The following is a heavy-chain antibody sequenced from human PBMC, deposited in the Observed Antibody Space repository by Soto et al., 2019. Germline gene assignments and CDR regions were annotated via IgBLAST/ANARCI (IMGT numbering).Heavy chain of an antibody. CDR3: ARISTYNSFDY. CDR1: GGSVSSYY. D-gene: IGHD1-1*01. CDR2: IFYSGTT. V-gene: IGHV4-59*02. J-gene: IGHJ4*02. Sequence: PSETLSLTCTVSGGSVSSYYWTWIRQSPGKGLEWIGLIFYSGTTNYNPSLKSRVTISVDRSKQQFSLRLTSVTAADTAVYYCARISTYNSFDYWGPGTLVTVSS.